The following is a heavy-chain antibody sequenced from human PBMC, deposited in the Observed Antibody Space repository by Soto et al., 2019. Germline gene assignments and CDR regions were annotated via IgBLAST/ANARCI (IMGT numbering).Heavy chain of an antibody. CDR3: ARGYWNHVPFDY. CDR1: GFTFSNAL. V-gene: IGHV3-11*01. J-gene: IGHJ4*02. CDR2: ISSSGSTI. D-gene: IGHD1-1*01. Sequence: PGGSLRLSCRASGFTFSNALMSWIRQAPGKGLEWVSYISSSGSTIYYADSVKGRFTISRDNAKNSLYPQMNSLRAEDTAVYYCARGYWNHVPFDYWGQGTLVTVSS.